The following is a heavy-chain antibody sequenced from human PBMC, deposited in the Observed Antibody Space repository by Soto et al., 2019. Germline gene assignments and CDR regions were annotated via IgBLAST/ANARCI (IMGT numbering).Heavy chain of an antibody. CDR2: TYYSGTS. CDR1: GGSISSTGYY. J-gene: IGHJ4*02. CDR3: VSSIAVADKEK. Sequence: SDTLSITFSVSGGSISSTGYYWVFVRQPPWKWLEWIGNTYYSGTSHYNRSLKSRLTMSVNSSKNQFSLKLNSVTAGDTAVYYCVSSIAVADKEKWGRGTLVTVSS. D-gene: IGHD6-19*01. V-gene: IGHV4-39*01.